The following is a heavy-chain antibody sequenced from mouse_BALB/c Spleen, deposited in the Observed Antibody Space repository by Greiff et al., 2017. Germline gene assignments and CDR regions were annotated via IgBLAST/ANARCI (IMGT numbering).Heavy chain of an antibody. CDR3: ARRGYDDPYWYFDV. CDR1: GYTFTDYA. CDR2: ISTYSGNT. Sequence: QVQLQQSGPELVRPGVSVKISCKGSGYTFTDYAMHWVKQSHAKSLEWIGVISTYSGNTNYNQKFKGKATMTVDKSSSTAYIQLSSLTSEDSAVYYCARRGYDDPYWYFDVWGAGTTVTVSS. D-gene: IGHD2-2*01. J-gene: IGHJ1*01. V-gene: IGHV1-67*01.